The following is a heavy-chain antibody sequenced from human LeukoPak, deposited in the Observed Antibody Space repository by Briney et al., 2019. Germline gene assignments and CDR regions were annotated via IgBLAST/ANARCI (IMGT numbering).Heavy chain of an antibody. J-gene: IGHJ2*01. CDR3: ARASPADFNL. CDR1: EFTFSNYW. CDR2: IRGDGIVT. V-gene: IGHV3-74*01. Sequence: GGSLRLSCVASEFTFSNYWIHWVRHAPGKGLVWVSRIRGDGIVTNYADSVEGRFTVSRDNAKNTVHLQMNSLRDDDTAVYYCARASPADFNLWGRGTLVTVSS.